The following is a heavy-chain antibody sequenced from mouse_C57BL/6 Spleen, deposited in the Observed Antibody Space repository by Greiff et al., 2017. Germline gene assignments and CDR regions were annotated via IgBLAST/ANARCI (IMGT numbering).Heavy chain of an antibody. CDR3: ARRYGSSVYAMDY. CDR2: IDPSDSYT. V-gene: IGHV1-69*01. D-gene: IGHD1-1*01. Sequence: QVQLQQPGAELVMPGASVKLSCKASGYTFTSYWMHWVKQRPGQGLEWIGEIDPSDSYTNYNQKFKGKSTLTVDKSSSTAYMQRSSLTSEDSAVYYCARRYGSSVYAMDYWGQGTSVTVSS. J-gene: IGHJ4*01. CDR1: GYTFTSYW.